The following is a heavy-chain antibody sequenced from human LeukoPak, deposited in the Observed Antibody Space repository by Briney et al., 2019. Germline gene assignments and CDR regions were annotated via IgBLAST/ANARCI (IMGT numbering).Heavy chain of an antibody. Sequence: GGSLRLSCAASGFTFSSSAMSWVRQVPGKGLEWVSGISASGGSTYYADSVKGRFTISRDNSKNTLYLRMNSLRAEDTAVYYCALTWDCSSTSCYASFDYWGQGTLVTVSS. CDR2: ISASGGST. CDR1: GFTFSSSA. J-gene: IGHJ4*02. V-gene: IGHV3-23*01. CDR3: ALTWDCSSTSCYASFDY. D-gene: IGHD2-2*01.